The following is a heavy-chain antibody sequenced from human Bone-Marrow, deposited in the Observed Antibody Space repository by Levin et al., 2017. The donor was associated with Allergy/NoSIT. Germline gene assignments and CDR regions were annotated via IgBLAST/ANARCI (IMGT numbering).Heavy chain of an antibody. CDR1: GFTFSSYG. J-gene: IGHJ6*02. Sequence: PGGSLRLSCAASGFTFSSYGMHWVRQAPGKGLQCVAVISYDGSDKDYADSVRGRFTISRDNSKNTVDLLMNSLRAEDTAVYYCAKDHYGLGIHHSYYYGMDVWGQGTTVTVSS. CDR2: ISYDGSDK. D-gene: IGHD3-10*01. CDR3: AKDHYGLGIHHSYYYGMDV. V-gene: IGHV3-30*18.